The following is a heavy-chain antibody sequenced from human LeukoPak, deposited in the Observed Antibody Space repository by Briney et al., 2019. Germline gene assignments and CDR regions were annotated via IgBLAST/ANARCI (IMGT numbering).Heavy chain of an antibody. CDR1: GGSISSSSYY. J-gene: IGHJ4*02. CDR2: IYYSGST. V-gene: IGHV4-39*07. Sequence: SETLSLTCTVSGGSISSSSYYWGWIRQPPGKGLEWIGSIYYSGSTYYNPSLKSRVTISVDTSKNQFSLKLSSVTAADTAVYYCARCNRDSSGWYPGYWGQGTLVTVSS. CDR3: ARCNRDSSGWYPGY. D-gene: IGHD6-19*01.